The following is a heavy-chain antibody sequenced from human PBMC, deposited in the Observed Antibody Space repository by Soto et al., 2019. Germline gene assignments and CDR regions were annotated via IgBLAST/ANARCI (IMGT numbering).Heavy chain of an antibody. CDR2: IWFDGSKR. CDR3: AREGDSSGSSVYFHX. CDR1: GFSFSKCA. J-gene: IGHJ4*02. D-gene: IGHD6-19*01. Sequence: PGGSLRVSCAASGFSFSKCAMHWVRQAPGKGLECVSLIWFDGSKRDYADSVKGRFTVSRDNSENTLSLQMNNLRAEDTGVYYCAREGDSSGSSVYFHXWGQVTGVTVS. V-gene: IGHV3-33*01.